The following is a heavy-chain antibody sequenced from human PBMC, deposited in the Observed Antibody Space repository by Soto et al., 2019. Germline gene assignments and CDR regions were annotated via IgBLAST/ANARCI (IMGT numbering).Heavy chain of an antibody. CDR3: VSQRTTVITQDYFDY. D-gene: IGHD4-4*01. CDR1: GGSVTNSSYY. J-gene: IGHJ4*02. V-gene: IGHV4-39*01. CDR2: VYYRGRS. Sequence: PSETLSLTCTVSGGSVTNSSYYWGWIRQSPGKGLEWIGSVYYRGRSYSKSSVKSRVTISVDTSKNQFSLNLNSVTASGTAVYFCVSQRTTVITQDYFDYWGPGALVTVSS.